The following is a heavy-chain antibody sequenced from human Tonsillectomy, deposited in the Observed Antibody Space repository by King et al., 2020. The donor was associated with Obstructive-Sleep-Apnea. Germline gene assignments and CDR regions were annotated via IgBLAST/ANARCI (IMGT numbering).Heavy chain of an antibody. CDR3: AKDNTTSGWSGVFDY. CDR1: GFTFENNG. V-gene: IGHV3-9*01. D-gene: IGHD6-19*01. CDR2: ISWNSATK. Sequence: VQLVESGGGLVQPGRSLRLSCADSGFTFENNGVQWVRQAPGKGLEWVSTISWNSATKGLADSVKGRFTISRDNAKNSLFLLMNSLRPEDTALYYCAKDNTTSGWSGVFDYWGRGTLVTVSS. J-gene: IGHJ4*02.